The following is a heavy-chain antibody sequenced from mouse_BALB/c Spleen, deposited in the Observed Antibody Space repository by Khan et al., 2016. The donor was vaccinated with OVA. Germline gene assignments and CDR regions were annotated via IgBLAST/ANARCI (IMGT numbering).Heavy chain of an antibody. V-gene: IGHV1-7*01. J-gene: IGHJ3*01. D-gene: IGHD1-1*01. CDR2: INPSTGYT. CDR3: ANHVSSSAWLTY. CDR1: GYTFTSYW. Sequence: VQLQESGAELAKPGASVKMSCKASGYTFTSYWMYWVKQRPGQGLEWIGYINPSTGYTEYNQRFKDKATLTADKSSSTAYMQLSSLTSEESAVYYCANHVSSSAWLTYWGQGTLVTVSA.